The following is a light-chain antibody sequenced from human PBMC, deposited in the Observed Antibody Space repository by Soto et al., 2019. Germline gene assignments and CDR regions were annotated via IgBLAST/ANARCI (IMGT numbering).Light chain of an antibody. CDR2: GVS. Sequence: QSVLTQPASVSGSPGQSITISCTGTSSDVGGYNYVSWYQQKPGKPPKLMIYGVSCRPSGVSDRFSGSKSGNTASLTISGLQAEDEADYYCSSYTSRNTYVFGIGTKVTVL. CDR3: SSYTSRNTYV. J-gene: IGLJ1*01. CDR1: SSDVGGYNY. V-gene: IGLV2-14*01.